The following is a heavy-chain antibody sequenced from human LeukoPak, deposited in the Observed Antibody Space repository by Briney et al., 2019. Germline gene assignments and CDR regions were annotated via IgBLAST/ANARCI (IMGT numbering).Heavy chain of an antibody. Sequence: GESLKISCKGSGYSFTNYWIGWVRRMPGKGLEWMGIIYPDDSNTKYSPSFQGLVTISADKSISTAYLQWSGLKASDTAMYYCARQSITIFGVPRGWFDPWGQGTLVTVSS. J-gene: IGHJ5*02. CDR2: IYPDDSNT. V-gene: IGHV5-51*01. CDR3: ARQSITIFGVPRGWFDP. D-gene: IGHD3-3*01. CDR1: GYSFTNYW.